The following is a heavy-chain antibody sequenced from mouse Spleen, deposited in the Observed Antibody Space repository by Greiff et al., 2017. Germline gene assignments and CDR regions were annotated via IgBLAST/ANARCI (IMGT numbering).Heavy chain of an antibody. Sequence: VQLQQSGPELVKPGASVKISCKASGYAFSSSWMNWVKQRPGKGLEWIGRIYPGDGDTNYNGKFKGKATLTADKSSSTAYMQLSSLTSEDSAVYFCARSGNWDGGFDYWGQGTTLTVSS. CDR1: GYAFSSSW. V-gene: IGHV1-82*01. D-gene: IGHD4-1*01. CDR2: IYPGDGDT. J-gene: IGHJ2*01. CDR3: ARSGNWDGGFDY.